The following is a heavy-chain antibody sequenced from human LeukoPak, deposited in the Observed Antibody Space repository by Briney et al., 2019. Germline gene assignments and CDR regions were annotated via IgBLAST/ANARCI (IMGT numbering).Heavy chain of an antibody. J-gene: IGHJ3*02. V-gene: IGHV3-7*01. CDR3: ARAQYYYGSGGDAFDI. Sequence: GGSLRLSCAASGFTFSSYWTSWVRQAPGKGLEWVANIKQDGSEKHYVDSVKGRFTISRDNAKNSLYLQMNSLRAEDTAVYYCARAQYYYGSGGDAFDIWGQGTMVTVSS. D-gene: IGHD3-10*01. CDR2: IKQDGSEK. CDR1: GFTFSSYW.